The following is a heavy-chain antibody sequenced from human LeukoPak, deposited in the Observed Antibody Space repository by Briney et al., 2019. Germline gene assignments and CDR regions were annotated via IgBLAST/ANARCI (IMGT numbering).Heavy chain of an antibody. V-gene: IGHV1-2*02. J-gene: IGHJ4*02. CDR3: ARYPREGGNY. Sequence: GASVKVSCKASGYTFTANYIHWVRQAPGQGLEWMGWINPNTGVTNFAQRFQGRVTMTRDTSISSAYMELSRLTPDNTAVYYCARYPREGGNYWGQGTLVTVSS. CDR2: INPNTGVT. D-gene: IGHD1-26*01. CDR1: GYTFTANY.